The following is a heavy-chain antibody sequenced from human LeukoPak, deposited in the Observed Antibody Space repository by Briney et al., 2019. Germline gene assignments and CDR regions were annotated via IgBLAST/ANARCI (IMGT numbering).Heavy chain of an antibody. CDR1: GYTLTELS. CDR3: ATAVIAAAGMARLWVPYYYYYGMDV. CDR2: FDPEDGET. Sequence: GASVKVSCKVSGYTLTELSMHWVRQAPGKGLEWMGGFDPEDGETIYAQKFQGRVTMTEDTSTDTAYMELSSLRSEDTAVYYCATAVIAAAGMARLWVPYYYYYGMDVWGQGTTVTVSS. J-gene: IGHJ6*02. V-gene: IGHV1-24*01. D-gene: IGHD6-13*01.